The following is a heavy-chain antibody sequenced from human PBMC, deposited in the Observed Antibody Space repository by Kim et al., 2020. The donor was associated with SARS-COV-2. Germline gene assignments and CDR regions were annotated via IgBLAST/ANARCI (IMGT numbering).Heavy chain of an antibody. CDR3: AREGHSSGRAGGFDY. Sequence: GGSLRLSCAGSGFTFGNTHMHWVRQAPGKGLEWVSLISADETNKNYVDSVKGRFTVSRDNSQNTLFLQIDSLRVEDTAVYYCAREGHSSGRAGGFDYWGQGTLVTVSS. CDR1: GFTFGNTH. V-gene: IGHV3-30*03. J-gene: IGHJ4*02. CDR2: ISADETNK. D-gene: IGHD6-19*01.